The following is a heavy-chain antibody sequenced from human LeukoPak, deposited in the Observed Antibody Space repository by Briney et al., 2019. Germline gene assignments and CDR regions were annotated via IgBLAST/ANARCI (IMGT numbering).Heavy chain of an antibody. CDR1: GGSFSGYY. Sequence: PSETLSLTCAVYGGSFSGYYWSWIRQPPGKGLEWIGEINHSGSTNYNPSLKSRVTISVDTSKNQFSLKLSSVTAADTAVYYCARDPSMIVVDNNWIDPWGQGTLVTVSS. CDR2: INHSGST. J-gene: IGHJ5*02. D-gene: IGHD3-22*01. CDR3: ARDPSMIVVDNNWIDP. V-gene: IGHV4-34*01.